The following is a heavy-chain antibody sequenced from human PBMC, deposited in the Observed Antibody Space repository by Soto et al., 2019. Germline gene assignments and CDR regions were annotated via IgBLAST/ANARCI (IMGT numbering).Heavy chain of an antibody. J-gene: IGHJ4*02. CDR1: GGSISRYH. CDR3: ASFHADYEYFFDS. Sequence: PSETLSLTCTVSGGSISRYHWSWIRQPPGKGLEWIGYIYYSGSTYYNPSLRSRVAISVDTSKNQFSLKVSSVTAADTAVYYCASFHADYEYFFDSWGQGTLVTVSS. V-gene: IGHV4-59*01. D-gene: IGHD3-16*01. CDR2: IYYSGST.